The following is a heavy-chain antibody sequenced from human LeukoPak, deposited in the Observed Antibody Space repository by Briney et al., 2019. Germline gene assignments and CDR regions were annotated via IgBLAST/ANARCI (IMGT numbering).Heavy chain of an antibody. V-gene: IGHV1-2*02. CDR3: ARGDFDWIQEGFDL. CDR2: INPNSGGT. CDR1: GYTFTGYY. D-gene: IGHD3-9*01. Sequence: GASVKVSCKASGYTFTGYYMHWVRQAPGQGLEWMGWINPNSGGTNYAQKFQGRVTMTRDTSISTAYMELSRLRSDDTAVYYCARGDFDWIQEGFDLWGRGTLVTVSS. J-gene: IGHJ2*01.